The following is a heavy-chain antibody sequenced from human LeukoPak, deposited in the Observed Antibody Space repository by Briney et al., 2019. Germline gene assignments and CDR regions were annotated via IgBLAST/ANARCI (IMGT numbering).Heavy chain of an antibody. J-gene: IGHJ4*02. D-gene: IGHD6-13*01. V-gene: IGHV4-34*01. Sequence: SETLSLTCAVYGGSFSGYYWSWIRQPPGKGLEWIGEINHSGSTNYNPSLKSRVTISVDTSKNQFSLKLSSVTAADTAVYYCARHRPYSSSWYRSIQFDYWGQGTLVTVSS. CDR3: ARHRPYSSSWYRSIQFDY. CDR1: GGSFSGYY. CDR2: INHSGST.